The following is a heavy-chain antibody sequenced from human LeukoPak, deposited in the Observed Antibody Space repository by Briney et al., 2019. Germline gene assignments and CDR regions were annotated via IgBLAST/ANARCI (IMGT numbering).Heavy chain of an antibody. J-gene: IGHJ5*02. CDR3: ARGQQQLKAP. Sequence: GASVKVSCKASGYTFTSYGISWVRQAPGQGLEWMGIINPSGGSTSYAQKFQGRVTMTRDTSTSTVYMELSSLRSEDTAVYYCARGQQQLKAPWGQGTLVTVSS. D-gene: IGHD6-13*01. V-gene: IGHV1-46*01. CDR1: GYTFTSYG. CDR2: INPSGGST.